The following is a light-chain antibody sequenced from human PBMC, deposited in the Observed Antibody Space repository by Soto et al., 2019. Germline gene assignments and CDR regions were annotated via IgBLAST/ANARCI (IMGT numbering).Light chain of an antibody. J-gene: IGLJ1*01. CDR2: DDR. V-gene: IGLV3-21*02. CDR1: RIGYKT. Sequence: SYEPAQPPSVSVAPGQTATITCGGNRIGYKTVHWYQQKPGQAPVVVVHDDRDRPSGIPERFSGANSGDTATLTISRVEAGDEADYFCQVWDSSRDQCVFGTGTKVTVL. CDR3: QVWDSSRDQCV.